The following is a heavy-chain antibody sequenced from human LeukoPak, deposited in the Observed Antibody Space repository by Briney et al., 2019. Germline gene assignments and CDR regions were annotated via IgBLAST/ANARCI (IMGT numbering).Heavy chain of an antibody. Sequence: GGSLRLSCAASGFTFSGYSMNWVRQAPGKGLEWVSSISSSSSYIYYADSVKGRFTISRDNATNSLYLQMNSLRAEDTAVYYCARDYDILTGYYTPLGFDYWGQGTLVTVSS. CDR1: GFTFSGYS. CDR2: ISSSSSYI. V-gene: IGHV3-21*01. J-gene: IGHJ4*02. D-gene: IGHD3-9*01. CDR3: ARDYDILTGYYTPLGFDY.